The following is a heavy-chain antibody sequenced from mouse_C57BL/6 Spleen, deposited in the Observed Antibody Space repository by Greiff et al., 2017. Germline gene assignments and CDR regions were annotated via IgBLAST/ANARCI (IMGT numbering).Heavy chain of an antibody. D-gene: IGHD1-1*01. CDR2: IDPSDSYT. CDR1: GYTFTSYW. CDR3: ARGYYGSSYDYAMDY. J-gene: IGHJ4*01. Sequence: VQLQQPGAELVMPGASVKLSCKASGYTFTSYWMHWVKQRPGQGLEWIGEIDPSDSYTNYNQKFKGKSTLTVDKSSSTAYMQLSSLTSEDSAVDYCARGYYGSSYDYAMDYWGQGTSVTVSS. V-gene: IGHV1-69*01.